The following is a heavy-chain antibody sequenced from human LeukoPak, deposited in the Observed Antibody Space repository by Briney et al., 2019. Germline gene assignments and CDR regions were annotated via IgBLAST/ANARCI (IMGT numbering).Heavy chain of an antibody. D-gene: IGHD3-10*01. CDR2: IYHSGST. CDR3: ARIMVDHYYYYYYMDV. V-gene: IGHV4-38-2*02. Sequence: SETLSLTCTVSGYSISSGYYWGWIRRPPGKGLEWIGSIYHSGSTYYNPSLKSRVTISVDTSKNQFSLKLSSVTAADTAVYYCARIMVDHYYYYYYMDVWGKGTTVTVSS. CDR1: GYSISSGYY. J-gene: IGHJ6*03.